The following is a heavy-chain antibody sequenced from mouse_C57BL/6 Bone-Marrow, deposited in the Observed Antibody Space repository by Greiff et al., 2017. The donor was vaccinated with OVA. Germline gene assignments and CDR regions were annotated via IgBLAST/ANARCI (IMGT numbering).Heavy chain of an antibody. D-gene: IGHD2-1*01. CDR3: AERGNRYALDY. J-gene: IGHJ4*01. Sequence: EVQLVESGPGLVKPSQSLSLTCSVTGYSITSGYYWNWIRQFPGNKLEWMGYISYDGSNNYNPFLTNRISITRDTSKNQFFLKLNAETTEDTATYCCAERGNRYALDYWGQGTSVTVSA. CDR1: GYSITSGYY. CDR2: ISYDGSN. V-gene: IGHV3-6*01.